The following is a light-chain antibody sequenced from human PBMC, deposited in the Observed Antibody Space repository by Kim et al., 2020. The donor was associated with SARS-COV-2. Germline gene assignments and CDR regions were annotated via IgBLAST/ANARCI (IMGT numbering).Light chain of an antibody. J-gene: IGKJ1*01. CDR1: QGVSNY. Sequence: DIQMTQSPSSLSASVGDRVTITCRASQGVSNYLAWYQQKPGKVPKLLIYAASTLQSGVPSRFTGSGSGTDFTLTIGSLQPEDAATYFCQKYNSAPWTFGQGTKVDIK. V-gene: IGKV1-27*01. CDR3: QKYNSAPWT. CDR2: AAS.